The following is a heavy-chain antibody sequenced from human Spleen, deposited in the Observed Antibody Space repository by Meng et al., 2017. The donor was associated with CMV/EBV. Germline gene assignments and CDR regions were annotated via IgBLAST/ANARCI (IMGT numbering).Heavy chain of an antibody. CDR1: GFTFSNAW. J-gene: IGHJ4*02. D-gene: IGHD6-13*01. CDR2: IKSKTDGGTT. V-gene: IGHV3-15*01. CDR3: TADIASAGEGEFDY. Sequence: GESLKISCAASGFTFSNAWMSWVRQAPGKGLEWVGRIKSKTDGGTTDYAAPVKGRFTISRDDSKTTVYLQMDGLKTEDTAVYYCTADIASAGEGEFDYWGQGTLVTVSS.